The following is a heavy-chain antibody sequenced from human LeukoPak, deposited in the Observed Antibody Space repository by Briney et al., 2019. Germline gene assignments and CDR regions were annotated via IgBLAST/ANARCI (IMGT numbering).Heavy chain of an antibody. CDR3: TRWRSGTSD. CDR1: GYTFSDHC. D-gene: IGHD4-23*01. V-gene: IGHV3-72*01. CDR2: TRNKANNYAT. J-gene: IGHJ4*02. Sequence: PGGFLRLSCAASGYTFSDHCIDWVRQAPGKGLEWVGHTRNKANNYATEYAASVKGRFTISRDDSRNSVYLQMNSLKTEDTAVYYCTRWRSGTSDWGQGTLVTVSS.